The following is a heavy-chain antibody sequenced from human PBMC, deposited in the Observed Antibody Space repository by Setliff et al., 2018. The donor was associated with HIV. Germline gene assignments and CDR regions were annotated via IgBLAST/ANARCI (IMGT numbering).Heavy chain of an antibody. CDR1: GYTFTDYY. D-gene: IGHD6-6*01. V-gene: IGHV1-18*04. Sequence: ASVKVSCKASGYTFTDYYIHWVRQAPGQGLEWMGWTNTYNGNTNYAQKFQGRVTITADESTSTAYMELSSLRSEDTAVYYCARRAAGGSSPNDYMDVWGKGTTVTVSS. CDR3: ARRAAGGSSPNDYMDV. J-gene: IGHJ6*03. CDR2: TNTYNGNT.